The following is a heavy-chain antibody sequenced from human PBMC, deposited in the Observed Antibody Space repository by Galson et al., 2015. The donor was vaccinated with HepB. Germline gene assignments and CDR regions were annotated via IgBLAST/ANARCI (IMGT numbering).Heavy chain of an antibody. D-gene: IGHD3-22*01. CDR1: GFTFSSYE. CDR2: ISSSGSTI. Sequence: SLRLSCAASGFTFSSYEMNWVRQAPGKGLEWVSYISSSGSTIYYADSVKGRFTISRDNAKNSLYLQMNSLRAEDTAVYYCASEGDSSGGFDIWGQGTMVTVSS. CDR3: ASEGDSSGGFDI. V-gene: IGHV3-48*03. J-gene: IGHJ3*02.